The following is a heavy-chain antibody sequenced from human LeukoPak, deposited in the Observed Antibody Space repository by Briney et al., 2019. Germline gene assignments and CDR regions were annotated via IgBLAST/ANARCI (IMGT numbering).Heavy chain of an antibody. CDR2: ISGSGGST. Sequence: GGSLRLSCAASGFTFSSYAMSWVRQAPGEGLEWVSAISGSGGSTYYADSVKGRFTLSRDNSKNTLYLQMNSLRAEDTVVYYCAKKIGIVGATTPIDYWGQGTLVTVSS. D-gene: IGHD1-26*01. CDR3: AKKIGIVGATTPIDY. J-gene: IGHJ4*02. V-gene: IGHV3-23*01. CDR1: GFTFSSYA.